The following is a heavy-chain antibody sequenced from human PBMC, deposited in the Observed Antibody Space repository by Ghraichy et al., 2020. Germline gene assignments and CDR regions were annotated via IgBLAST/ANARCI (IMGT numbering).Heavy chain of an antibody. V-gene: IGHV2-70*11. CDR1: GFSLSTSGMC. Sequence: SGPTLVKPTQTLTLTCTFSGFSLSTSGMCVSWIRQPPGKAPEWLARIDWENDQYYSPSLQTRLTISKDTSKNQVVLTMTNMDPVDTATFYCARTHCDYYGSGKNGMDVWGQGTTVTVSS. J-gene: IGHJ6*02. CDR3: ARTHCDYYGSGKNGMDV. CDR2: IDWENDQ. D-gene: IGHD3-10*01.